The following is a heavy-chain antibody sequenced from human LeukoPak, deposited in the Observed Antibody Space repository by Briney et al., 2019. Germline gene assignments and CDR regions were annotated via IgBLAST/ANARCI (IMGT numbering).Heavy chain of an antibody. V-gene: IGHV3-66*04. J-gene: IGHJ4*02. D-gene: IGHD2-2*01. Sequence: GGSLRLSCAASGFSVSSNYLSWVRQAPGKGVERVSTIYSGESAYYADSVKGRFTISRDNSKNALVLQMNSLTAADTAVYYCARHGGSGYCSSSNCYEGFDYWGQGTLVTVSS. CDR3: ARHGGSGYCSSSNCYEGFDY. CDR1: GFSVSSNY. CDR2: IYSGESA.